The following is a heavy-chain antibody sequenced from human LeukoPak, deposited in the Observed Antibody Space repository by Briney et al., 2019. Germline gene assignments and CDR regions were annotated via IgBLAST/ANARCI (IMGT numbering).Heavy chain of an antibody. CDR2: INHSGST. D-gene: IGHD5-18*01. J-gene: IGHJ4*02. Sequence: SETLSLTCAVYGGSFSGYYWSWIRQPPGKGLEWIGEINHSGSTNYNPSLKSRVTISVDTSKNQFSLKLSSVTAADTAVYYCARREDTDTAISPFDYWGQGTLVTVSS. CDR3: ARREDTDTAISPFDY. CDR1: GGSFSGYY. V-gene: IGHV4-34*01.